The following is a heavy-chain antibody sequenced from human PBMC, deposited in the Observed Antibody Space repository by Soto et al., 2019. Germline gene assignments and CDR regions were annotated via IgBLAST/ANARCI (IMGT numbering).Heavy chain of an antibody. CDR1: GFTFSSYW. Sequence: EVQLVESGGGLVQPGGSLRLSCAASGFTFSSYWLHWVRQAPGKGLVWLSRINSDGSSTNYADSVKGRFTISRDNAKRPPDLQFNRVRGRDTGCVFWAKKGARACFGYWGQGTLVTVSS. CDR3: AKKGARACFGY. V-gene: IGHV3-74*01. CDR2: INSDGSST. D-gene: IGHD1-26*01. J-gene: IGHJ4*02.